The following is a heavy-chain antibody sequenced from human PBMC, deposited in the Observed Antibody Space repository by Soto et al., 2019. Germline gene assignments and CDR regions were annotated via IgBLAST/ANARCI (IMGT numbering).Heavy chain of an antibody. CDR2: ISSSSSYI. CDR3: YGDYSRGYGMDV. D-gene: IGHD4-17*01. CDR1: GFPFSSYS. Sequence: PGGSLRLSCAASGFPFSSYSMNWVRQAPGKGLEWVSSISSSSSYIYYADSVKGRFTISRDNAKNSLYLQMNSLRAEDTAVYYCYGDYSRGYGMDVWGQGTTVTVSS. J-gene: IGHJ6*02. V-gene: IGHV3-21*01.